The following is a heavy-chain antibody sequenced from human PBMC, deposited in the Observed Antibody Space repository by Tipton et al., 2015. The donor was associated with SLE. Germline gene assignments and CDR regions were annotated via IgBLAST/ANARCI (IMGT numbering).Heavy chain of an antibody. V-gene: IGHV4-59*01. CDR1: GGSISSYY. J-gene: IGHJ2*01. Sequence: LRLSCTVSGGSISSYYWSWIRQPPGKGLEWIGYIYYSGSTNYNPSLKSRVTISVDTSKNQFSLKLSSVTAADTAVYYCARRLYYYDSSGFFDLWGRGTLVTVSS. CDR3: ARRLYYYDSSGFFDL. CDR2: IYYSGST. D-gene: IGHD3-22*01.